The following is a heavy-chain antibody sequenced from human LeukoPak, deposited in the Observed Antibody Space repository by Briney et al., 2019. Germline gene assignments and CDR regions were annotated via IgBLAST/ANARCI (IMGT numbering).Heavy chain of an antibody. D-gene: IGHD2-15*01. V-gene: IGHV3-23*01. J-gene: IGHJ4*02. CDR3: AKGRGYCGGGSCYSDY. Sequence: GGSLRLSCAASGFTFSSYAMSWVRQAPGKGLXXXXXXSGSGDNTYYADSVKGRFTISRDNSKNTLYVQMNSLRAEDTAIYYCAKGRGYCGGGSCYSDYWGQGTLVTVSS. CDR1: GFTFSSYA. CDR2: XSGSGDNT.